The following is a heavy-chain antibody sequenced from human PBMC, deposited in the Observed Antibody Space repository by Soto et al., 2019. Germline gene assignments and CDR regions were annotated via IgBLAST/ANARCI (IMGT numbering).Heavy chain of an antibody. Sequence: SETLSLTCTVSGGSISSYYWSWIRQPPGKGLEWIGDLYYSGSTNYNPSLKRRVTISIDTSKNQFSLKLTSVTAADTAVYYCAITYYHDSSGYYLDNWDQGTPVTVSS. J-gene: IGHJ4*02. CDR3: AITYYHDSSGYYLDN. V-gene: IGHV4-59*01. CDR2: LYYSGST. CDR1: GGSISSYY. D-gene: IGHD3-22*01.